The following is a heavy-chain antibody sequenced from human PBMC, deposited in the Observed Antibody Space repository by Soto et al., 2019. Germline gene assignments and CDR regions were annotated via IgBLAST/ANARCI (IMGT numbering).Heavy chain of an antibody. J-gene: IGHJ5*02. V-gene: IGHV4-30-4*01. D-gene: IGHD3-10*01. CDR1: GGSISSGDYY. CDR3: ARGGAYYGSGLGP. CDR2: NYFRGST. Sequence: QVQLLESGPGLVKPSQTLSLTCTVSGGSISSGDYYWSWIRQAPGKGLEWIGDNYFRGSTYSKPSLKSRVTISVDTSKNQFSLRLTAVTATDTAVYYCARGGAYYGSGLGPWGQGTLVTVSS.